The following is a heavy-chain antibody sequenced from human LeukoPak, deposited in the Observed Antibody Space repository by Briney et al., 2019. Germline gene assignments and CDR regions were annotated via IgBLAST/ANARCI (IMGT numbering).Heavy chain of an antibody. Sequence: GGSLRLSCAASGFTFSSYSMNWVRQAPGKGLEWVSSISSSSSYIYYADSVKGRFTISRDNSKNALYLQMNSLRAEDTAVYYCAREASVGFDAFDIWGQGTMVTVSS. V-gene: IGHV3-21*04. D-gene: IGHD2-2*01. CDR3: AREASVGFDAFDI. J-gene: IGHJ3*02. CDR2: ISSSSSYI. CDR1: GFTFSSYS.